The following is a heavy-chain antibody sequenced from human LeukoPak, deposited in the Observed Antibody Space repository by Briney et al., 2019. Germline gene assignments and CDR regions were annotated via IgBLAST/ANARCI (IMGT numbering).Heavy chain of an antibody. J-gene: IGHJ4*02. D-gene: IGHD5-18*01. CDR2: SYPGDSDT. CDR3: AIVDTAMAHSH. Sequence: GASLQISCEGSGSIFTSYWIGGVRRLPGKGLEWMGISYPGDSDTKYSPSFQGQVTISADKSITTSYLQLSSLKASDTAMYYCAIVDTAMAHSHWGQGTLVTVSS. CDR1: GSIFTSYW. V-gene: IGHV5-51*01.